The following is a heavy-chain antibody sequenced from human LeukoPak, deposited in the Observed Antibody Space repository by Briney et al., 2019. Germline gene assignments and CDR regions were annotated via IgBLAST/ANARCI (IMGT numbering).Heavy chain of an antibody. Sequence: ASVKVSCKASGYTFTSYDINWVRQATGQGLEWMGWMNPNSGNTGYAQKFQGRVTMTRNTSISTVYMELSSLRSEDTAVYYCARDLNDSSGYSNYWGQGTLVTVSS. V-gene: IGHV1-8*01. CDR1: GYTFTSYD. J-gene: IGHJ4*02. CDR2: MNPNSGNT. D-gene: IGHD3-22*01. CDR3: ARDLNDSSGYSNY.